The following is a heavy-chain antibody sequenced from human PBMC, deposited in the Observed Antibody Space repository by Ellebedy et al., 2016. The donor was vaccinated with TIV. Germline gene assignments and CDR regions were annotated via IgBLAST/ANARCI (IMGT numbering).Heavy chain of an antibody. J-gene: IGHJ4*02. CDR3: ARGTTYYYGSGSYYLDY. D-gene: IGHD3-10*01. CDR1: GGSISSSSHY. Sequence: SETLSLTXTVSGGSISSSSHYWGWIRQPPGKGLEWIGSIYYSGSTYYNPSLKSRVTISVDTSKNQFSLKLSSVTAADTAVYYCARGTTYYYGSGSYYLDYWGQGTLVTVSS. V-gene: IGHV4-39*07. CDR2: IYYSGST.